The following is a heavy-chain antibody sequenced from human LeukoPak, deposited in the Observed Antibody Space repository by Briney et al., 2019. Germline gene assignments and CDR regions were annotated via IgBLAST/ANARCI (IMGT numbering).Heavy chain of an antibody. CDR3: ARDLQGVSGSFGYYFDY. CDR1: GFTFSDYY. CDR2: ISTSSSYT. D-gene: IGHD3-10*01. J-gene: IGHJ4*02. Sequence: GGSLRLSCAASGFTFSDYYMSWIRQAPGKGLEWISYISTSSSYTTYAVSAKGRFAISRDNAKNSLYLQMNSLRVEDTAVYYCARDLQGVSGSFGYYFDYWGQGTLVT. V-gene: IGHV3-11*05.